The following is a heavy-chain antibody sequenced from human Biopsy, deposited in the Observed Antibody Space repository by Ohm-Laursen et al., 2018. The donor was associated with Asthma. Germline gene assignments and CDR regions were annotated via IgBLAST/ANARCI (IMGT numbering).Heavy chain of an antibody. CDR3: ASQSSGPDFWSGYYYFDY. V-gene: IGHV3-30*03. Sequence: RSLRLSCAASGFTFSSYGIHWVRQAPRKGLEWVAVISYDGSNKYYADSVKGRFTISRDNSKNTLYLQMNSLRAEDTAVYYCASQSSGPDFWSGYYYFDYWGQGTLVTVSS. J-gene: IGHJ4*02. D-gene: IGHD3-3*01. CDR1: GFTFSSYG. CDR2: ISYDGSNK.